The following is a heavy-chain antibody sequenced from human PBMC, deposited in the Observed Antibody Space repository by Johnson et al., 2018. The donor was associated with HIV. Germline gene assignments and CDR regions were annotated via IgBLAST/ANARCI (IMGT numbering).Heavy chain of an antibody. J-gene: IGHJ3*01. V-gene: IGHV3-30-3*01. CDR2: ISYDGTNQ. Sequence: VQLVESGGGVVQPGRSLRLSCAASGFSFNSYPMHWVRQAPGKGLEWVAHISYDGTNQHYADSAQGRFTISRDNSKNTLNLEMNSLRPDDTAIFYCARGGGRGIFVHRDAFDVWGQGTLVTVSS. D-gene: IGHD3-3*02. CDR1: GFSFNSYP. CDR3: ARGGGRGIFVHRDAFDV.